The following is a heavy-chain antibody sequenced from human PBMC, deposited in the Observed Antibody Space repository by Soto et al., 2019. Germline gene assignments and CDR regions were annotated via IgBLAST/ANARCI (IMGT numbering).Heavy chain of an antibody. J-gene: IGHJ6*02. CDR3: AARDIAFDSYGMDV. Sequence: PGGSLMLSCAACGFTISSYSMNWVRQAPGMGLEWVSYITSTGTIMYYADSVKGRFSISRDNAKNLLYLQLNSLRDDDTAVHYCAARDIAFDSYGMDVWGQGTTVTVSS. CDR2: ITSTGTIM. CDR1: GFTISSYS. V-gene: IGHV3-48*02. D-gene: IGHD2-15*01.